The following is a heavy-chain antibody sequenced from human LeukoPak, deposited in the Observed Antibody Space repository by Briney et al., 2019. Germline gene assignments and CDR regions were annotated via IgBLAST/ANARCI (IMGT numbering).Heavy chain of an antibody. CDR3: ARHSYGSGNDY. CDR2: INHSGST. J-gene: IGHJ4*02. V-gene: IGHV4-34*01. D-gene: IGHD3-10*01. Sequence: NPSETLSLTCAVYGGSFSGYYWSWIRQPPGKGLEWIGEINHSGSTNYNPSLKSRVTISVDTSKNQFSLKLSSVTAADTAVYYCARHSYGSGNDYWGQGTLVTVSS. CDR1: GGSFSGYY.